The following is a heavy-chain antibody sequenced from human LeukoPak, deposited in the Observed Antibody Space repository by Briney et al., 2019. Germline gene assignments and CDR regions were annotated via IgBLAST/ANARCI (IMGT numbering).Heavy chain of an antibody. D-gene: IGHD3-22*01. J-gene: IGHJ4*02. CDR2: INHSGST. V-gene: IGHV4-34*01. Sequence: SETLSLTCAVYGGSFSGYYWSWIRQPPGKGLEWIGEINHSGSTNYNPSLKSRVTISVDTSKNQFSLKLSSVTAADTAVYYCARGRGDSSGPSSFDYWGQGTLVTVSS. CDR3: ARGRGDSSGPSSFDY. CDR1: GGSFSGYY.